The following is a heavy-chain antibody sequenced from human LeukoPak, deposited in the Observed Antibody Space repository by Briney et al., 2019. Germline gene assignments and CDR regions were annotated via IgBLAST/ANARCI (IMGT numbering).Heavy chain of an antibody. CDR2: ISYDGSNK. Sequence: PGGSLRLSCAASGFTSSNYGMHWVRQAPGKGLEWVAVISYDGSNKYYADSVKGRFAISRDNSKNTLYLQMNSLRAEDTAVYYCAKAYGYCTTTSCSHEEFDYWGQGTLVTVSS. CDR1: GFTSSNYG. J-gene: IGHJ4*02. D-gene: IGHD2-2*01. CDR3: AKAYGYCTTTSCSHEEFDY. V-gene: IGHV3-30*18.